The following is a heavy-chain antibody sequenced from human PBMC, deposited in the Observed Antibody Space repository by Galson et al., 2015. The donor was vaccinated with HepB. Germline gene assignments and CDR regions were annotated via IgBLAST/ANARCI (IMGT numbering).Heavy chain of an antibody. Sequence: SVKVSCKASGYTSTSYGISWVRQAPGQGLEWMGWISGYSDNTKYEQKLKGRVTMTTDTSTSTAYMELRSLRSADTAVYYCARDGLRGPEWIQRRKGYYYGMDVWGQGTTVTVSS. CDR1: GYTSTSYG. J-gene: IGHJ6*02. D-gene: IGHD5-18*01. CDR2: ISGYSDNT. V-gene: IGHV1-18*04. CDR3: ARDGLRGPEWIQRRKGYYYGMDV.